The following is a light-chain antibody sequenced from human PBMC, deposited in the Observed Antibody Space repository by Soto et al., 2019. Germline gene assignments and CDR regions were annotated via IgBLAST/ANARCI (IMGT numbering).Light chain of an antibody. J-gene: IGLJ2*01. CDR3: AAWDDSLSGVV. CDR2: RNN. CDR1: SSNIGSNY. Sequence: VVTQPPSASGTPGQRVTISCSGSSSNIGSNYVYWYQQLPGTAPKLLIYRNNQRPSGVPDRFSGSKSGTSASLAISGLRSEDEADYYCAAWDDSLSGVVFGGGTKVTVL. V-gene: IGLV1-47*01.